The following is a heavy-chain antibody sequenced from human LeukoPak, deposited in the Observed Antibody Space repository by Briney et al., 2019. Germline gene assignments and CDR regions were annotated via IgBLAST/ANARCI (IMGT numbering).Heavy chain of an antibody. CDR1: GGAITSHY. D-gene: IGHD2-15*01. CDR2: ISNSGST. J-gene: IGHJ6*03. V-gene: IGHV4-59*11. CDR3: GRDALVGYFSYYYMDV. Sequence: SETLSLTCTVSGGAITSHYWTWLRQSPVKGLEWIGDISNSGSTSYNPSLKSRVTISIDTSKDQFSLKLSSVTAADTAVYYCGRDALVGYFSYYYMDVWGKGTTVTVSS.